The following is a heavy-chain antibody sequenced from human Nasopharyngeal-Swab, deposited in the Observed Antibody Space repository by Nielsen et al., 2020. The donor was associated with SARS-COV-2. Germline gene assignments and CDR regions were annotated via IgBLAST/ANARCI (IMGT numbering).Heavy chain of an antibody. V-gene: IGHV3-7*01. D-gene: IGHD4-23*01. CDR2: IKQDGSEK. CDR3: ARVGYGGPFDY. J-gene: IGHJ4*02. CDR1: GFTFSSYW. Sequence: GGSLRPSCAASGFTFSSYWMSWVRQAPGKGLEWVANIKQDGSEKYYVDSVKGRFTISRDNAKNSLYLQMNSLRAEDTAVYYCARVGYGGPFDYWGQGTLVTVSS.